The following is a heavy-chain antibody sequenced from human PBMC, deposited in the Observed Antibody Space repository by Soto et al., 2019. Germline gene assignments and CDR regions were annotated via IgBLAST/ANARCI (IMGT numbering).Heavy chain of an antibody. J-gene: IGHJ6*01. Sequence: GSLRLWYGAVGFTFRGHGVRWVRQAQGRGLEWVSAISGTWGNTQYADSVMGQFSISRDTSQNKLNLQMYSLTVEDTGGYYCARAAGPPRGHYEYQTDFWGQGAAVTVSS. D-gene: IGHD3-22*01. CDR3: ARAAGPPRGHYEYQTDF. CDR1: GFTFRGHG. V-gene: IGHV3-23*01. CDR2: ISGTWGNT.